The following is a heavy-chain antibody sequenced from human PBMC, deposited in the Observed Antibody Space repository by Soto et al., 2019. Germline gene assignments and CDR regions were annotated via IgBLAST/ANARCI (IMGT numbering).Heavy chain of an antibody. CDR3: ARPRGSGYYGEGD. J-gene: IGHJ4*02. CDR1: GFTFSSYA. V-gene: IGHV3-30-3*01. D-gene: IGHD3-22*01. CDR2: ISYDGSNK. Sequence: QVQLVESGGGVVQPGRSLRLSCAASGFTFSSYAMHWVRQAPGKGLEWVAVISYDGSNKYYADSVKGRFTISRDNSKNTLYLQMNSLRAEDTAVYYCARPRGSGYYGEGDWGQGTLVTVSS.